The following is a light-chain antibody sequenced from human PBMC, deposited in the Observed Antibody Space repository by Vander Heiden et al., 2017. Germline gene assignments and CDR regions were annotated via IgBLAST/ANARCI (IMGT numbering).Light chain of an antibody. CDR1: SSTIGSND. CDR2: RNN. CDR3: EAWDDSRSGRGV. J-gene: IGLJ2*01. Sequence: QSTLPPPTSASRPPWPWVTISSSGSSSTIGSNDVYWYQQLPGTAPKLLIYRNNQRPSGGPDRFSGSKSGTSAAMAISGLRAEEEADYYCEAWDDSRSGRGVFGGGTKLTVL. V-gene: IGLV1-47*01.